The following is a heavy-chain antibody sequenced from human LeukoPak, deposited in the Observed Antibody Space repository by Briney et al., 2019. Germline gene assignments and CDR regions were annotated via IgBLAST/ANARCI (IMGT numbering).Heavy chain of an antibody. J-gene: IGHJ6*03. D-gene: IGHD3-10*01. V-gene: IGHV3-72*01. CDR3: ARALRITMVRGRTYYMDV. CDR1: GFTFSDHY. Sequence: PGGSLRLSCAASGFTFSDHYMDWVRQAPGKGLEWVGRSRNKVNTYTTEYAASVKGRFTISRDDSKNSLYLQMNSLKTEDTAVYYCARALRITMVRGRTYYMDVWGKGTTVTASS. CDR2: SRNKVNTYTT.